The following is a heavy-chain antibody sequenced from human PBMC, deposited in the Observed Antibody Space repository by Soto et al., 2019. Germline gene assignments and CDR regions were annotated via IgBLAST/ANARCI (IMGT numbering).Heavy chain of an antibody. D-gene: IGHD6-6*01. CDR2: INSDGSST. CDR1: GFTFSSYW. J-gene: IGHJ6*02. CDR3: ARSPSSSPYYYYGMDV. V-gene: IGHV3-74*01. Sequence: PGGSLRLSCAASGFTFSSYWMHWVRQAPGKGLVWVSRINSDGSSTSYADSVKGRFTISRDNAKNTLYLQMNSLRAEDTAVYYCARSPSSSPYYYYGMDVWGQGTTVTVSS.